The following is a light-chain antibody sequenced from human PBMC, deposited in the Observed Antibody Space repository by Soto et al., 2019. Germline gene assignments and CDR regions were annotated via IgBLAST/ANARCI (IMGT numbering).Light chain of an antibody. V-gene: IGKV1-39*01. Sequence: DIQMTQSPSSLSASVGDRVTITCRASQSISSYLHWYQQKPGKAPKLLIYGATTLQSGVPSRFSGSGYGTDFTLTINSLQPEDLATYYCQQSYRTLRTFGQGTKVEIK. CDR2: GAT. J-gene: IGKJ1*01. CDR3: QQSYRTLRT. CDR1: QSISSY.